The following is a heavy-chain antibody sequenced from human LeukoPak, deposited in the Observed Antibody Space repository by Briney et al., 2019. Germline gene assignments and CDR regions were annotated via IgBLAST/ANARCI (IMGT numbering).Heavy chain of an antibody. CDR3: ARHQFGSSWFHFDY. V-gene: IGHV4-39*01. D-gene: IGHD6-13*01. Sequence: SETLSLTCTVSGGSISSSSYYWGWIRQPPGKGLEWIGSIYYSGSTYYNPSLKSRVTISVDTSKNQFSLKLSSVTAADTAVYYCARHQFGSSWFHFDYWGQGTLVTVSS. J-gene: IGHJ4*02. CDR2: IYYSGST. CDR1: GGSISSSSYY.